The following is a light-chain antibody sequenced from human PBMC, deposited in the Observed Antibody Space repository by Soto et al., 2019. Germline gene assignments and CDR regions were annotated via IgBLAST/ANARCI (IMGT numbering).Light chain of an antibody. CDR1: NSNIGDYL. V-gene: IGLV1-51*01. CDR3: ASWDVPLNSVV. J-gene: IGLJ2*01. Sequence: QSVLTQPPSVSAAAGQKVTISCSGSNSNIGDYLVSWYQQLPRTAPKLLISHNGPRPSGIPHPFSGSQSATSATLAITGLPTGDEVASFSASWDVPLNSVVFGGGTKLTVL. CDR2: HNG.